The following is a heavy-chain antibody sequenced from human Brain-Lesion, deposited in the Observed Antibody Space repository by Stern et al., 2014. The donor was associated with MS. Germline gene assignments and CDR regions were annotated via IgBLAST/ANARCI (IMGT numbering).Heavy chain of an antibody. CDR3: ARTGDDFGDYSLSY. CDR2: IYSSGST. CDR1: GGSINTNNYY. D-gene: IGHD4-17*01. J-gene: IGHJ4*02. Sequence: VQLVQSGPGLVKPSETLSLTCTVSGGSINTNNYYWGWIRQPPGKGLEWIGNIYSSGSTFYSPSLKSRVTMPVDPSKTQFPRKLTSVTAADTAVYYCARTGDDFGDYSLSYWGQGTLVTVSS. V-gene: IGHV4-39*01.